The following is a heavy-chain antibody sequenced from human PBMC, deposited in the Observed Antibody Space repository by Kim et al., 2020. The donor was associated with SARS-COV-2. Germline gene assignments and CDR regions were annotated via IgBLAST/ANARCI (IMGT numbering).Heavy chain of an antibody. V-gene: IGHV1-8*01. D-gene: IGHD2-8*02. J-gene: IGHJ3*02. Sequence: ASVKVSCKASGFTFSGYDINWVRQATGQGLEWMGWMNPNSGNTGYAQMFQGRVTMTRNTSISTAYMELSSLRSEDTAVYYCARQRVGGVLAFDIWGQGTFVTVS. CDR2: MNPNSGNT. CDR1: GFTFSGYD. CDR3: ARQRVGGVLAFDI.